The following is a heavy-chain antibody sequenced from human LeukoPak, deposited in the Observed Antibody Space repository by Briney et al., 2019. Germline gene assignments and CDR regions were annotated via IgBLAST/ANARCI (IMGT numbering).Heavy chain of an antibody. Sequence: SETLSLTCTVSGGSISSSSYYWGWIRQPPGKGLEWIGNIYYSGSTYYNPSLKSRVTISVDTSKNQFSLKLSSVTAADTAVYYCATGGPDYWGQGTLVTVSS. V-gene: IGHV4-39*01. J-gene: IGHJ4*02. D-gene: IGHD2-15*01. CDR2: IYYSGST. CDR3: ATGGPDY. CDR1: GGSISSSSYY.